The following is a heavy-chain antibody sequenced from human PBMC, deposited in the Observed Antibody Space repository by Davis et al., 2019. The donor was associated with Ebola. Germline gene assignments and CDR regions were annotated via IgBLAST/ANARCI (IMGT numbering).Heavy chain of an antibody. CDR3: VRGGSPTAY. CDR2: IKEDGSKE. CDR1: GFTFSKAW. V-gene: IGHV3-7*03. Sequence: GESLKISCAASGFTFSKAWMTWVRQAPGKGLECVAHIKEDGSKEFYVDSVKGRFTISRDNAKSSLYLQMNSLRAEDTAVFYCVRGGSPTAYWGQGTPVTVSS. J-gene: IGHJ1*01.